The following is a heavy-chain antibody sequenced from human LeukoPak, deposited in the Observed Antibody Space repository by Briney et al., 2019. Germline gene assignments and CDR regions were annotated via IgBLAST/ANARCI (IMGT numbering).Heavy chain of an antibody. Sequence: GGSLRLSCAASGFSVSSNYMSWVRQAPGKGLEWVSVIYSGGSTYYADSVKGRFSISRDNSKNTLYLQMNSLRVEDTAVYYCARDSRFSAFDIWGQGTVVTVSS. CDR2: IYSGGST. CDR1: GFSVSSNY. V-gene: IGHV3-53*01. J-gene: IGHJ3*02. CDR3: ARDSRFSAFDI.